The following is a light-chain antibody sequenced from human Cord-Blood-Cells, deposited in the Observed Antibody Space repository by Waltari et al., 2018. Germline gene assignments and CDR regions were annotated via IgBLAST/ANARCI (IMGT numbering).Light chain of an antibody. J-gene: IGLJ3*02. CDR1: SSNIGAGYD. CDR3: QSYDSSLRV. Sequence: QSVLTQPPSVSGAPGQRVTISCTGSSSNIGAGYDVNWYQQLPRTAPKPLIYGNSNRPSGVPDRFSGSKSGTSAALAITGLQAEDEADYYCQSYDSSLRVFGGGTKLTVL. CDR2: GNS. V-gene: IGLV1-40*01.